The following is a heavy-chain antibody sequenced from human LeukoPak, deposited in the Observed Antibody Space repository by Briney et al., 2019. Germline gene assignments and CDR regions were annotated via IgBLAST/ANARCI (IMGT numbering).Heavy chain of an antibody. CDR1: GGSFSNYY. J-gene: IGHJ4*02. CDR3: AREDPYSGSYSDY. Sequence: SETLSLTCAVYGGSFSNYYWSWIRQPPREGLEWIGEVNHRGSTNYNPSLNSRVTILVDTSKNQFSLKLSSVTAADTAVYYCAREDPYSGSYSDYWGQGTLVTVSS. CDR2: VNHRGST. V-gene: IGHV4-34*01. D-gene: IGHD1-26*01.